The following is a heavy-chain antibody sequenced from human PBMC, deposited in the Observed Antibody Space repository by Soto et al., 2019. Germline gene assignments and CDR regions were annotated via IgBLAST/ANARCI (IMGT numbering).Heavy chain of an antibody. CDR2: ISAYNGNT. J-gene: IGHJ4*02. Sequence: ASGKVSCKASGYTFTSYGISWVRQAPGQGLEWMGWISAYNGNTNYAQKLQGRVTMTTDTSTSTAYMELRSLRPDDTAVYYCARMSGTNWGNAYGYCGQGTLVTVCS. V-gene: IGHV1-18*04. D-gene: IGHD1-1*01. CDR1: GYTFTSYG. CDR3: ARMSGTNWGNAYGY.